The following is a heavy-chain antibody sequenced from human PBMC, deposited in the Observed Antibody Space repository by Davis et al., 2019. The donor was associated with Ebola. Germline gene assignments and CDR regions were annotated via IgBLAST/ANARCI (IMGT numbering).Heavy chain of an antibody. CDR1: GGTFSSYA. CDR2: IIPIFGTA. CDR3: ARGRGYSSSSAAGIFYYYYGMDV. Sequence: SVKVSCKASGGTFSSYAISWVRQAPGQGLEWMGGIIPIFGTANYAQKFQGRVTITADESTSTAYMELSSLRSEDTAVYYCARGRGYSSSSAAGIFYYYYGMDVWGQGTTVTVSS. D-gene: IGHD6-6*01. J-gene: IGHJ6*02. V-gene: IGHV1-69*13.